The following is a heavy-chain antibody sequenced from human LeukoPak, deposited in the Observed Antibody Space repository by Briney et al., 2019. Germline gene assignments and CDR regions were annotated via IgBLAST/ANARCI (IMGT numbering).Heavy chain of an antibody. J-gene: IGHJ4*02. Sequence: SETLSLTCTVSGASISDYYWSWIRQPPGKGLEWIGYIYYPGIANYNPSLKSRLTMSVDTSKSQLSLRLSSVTAADTAVYYCLTVDTSMGVDYWGQGTLVTVSS. CDR1: GASISDYY. CDR3: LTVDTSMGVDY. V-gene: IGHV4-59*08. D-gene: IGHD5-18*01. CDR2: IYYPGIA.